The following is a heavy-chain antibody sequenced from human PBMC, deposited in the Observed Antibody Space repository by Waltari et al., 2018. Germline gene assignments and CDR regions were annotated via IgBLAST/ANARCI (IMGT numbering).Heavy chain of an antibody. CDR1: GGSLSTYY. CDR3: ARERWDTLNDDDDYGSNEGQNYFDY. Sequence: QVQLQESGPGLVKPSETLSLTCTVSGGSLSTYYWTWIRQPPGQGLEWIGFVYYTGRTNYKPHAQSRVTISIDTSKSQFSLKLSSVTAADTAVYYCARERWDTLNDDDDYGSNEGQNYFDYWGRGTLVTVSS. CDR2: VYYTGRT. V-gene: IGHV4-59*01. J-gene: IGHJ4*02. D-gene: IGHD4-17*01.